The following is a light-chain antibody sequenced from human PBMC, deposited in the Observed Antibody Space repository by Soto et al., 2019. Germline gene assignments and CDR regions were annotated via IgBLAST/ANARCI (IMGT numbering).Light chain of an antibody. J-gene: IGKJ4*01. CDR3: QQSNSFPLT. Sequence: GDRVTITCRASQSISSWLAWYQQKPGKAPKVLISAATKLQSGVPSRFSGSGSGTDFTLTISSLQPEDSATYYCQQSNSFPLTFGGGTKVDIK. CDR1: QSISSW. CDR2: AAT. V-gene: IGKV1-12*01.